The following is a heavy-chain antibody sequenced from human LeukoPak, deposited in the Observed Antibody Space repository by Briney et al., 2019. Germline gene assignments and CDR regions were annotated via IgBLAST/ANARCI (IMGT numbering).Heavy chain of an antibody. Sequence: GGSLRLSCEVSGFSLSNYGIHWVRQAPGKGLEWVTFMQFDGSVEFYADSVKGRFSMSRDNSKNTLYLQMNSLRAEDTAVYYCARAQARVVRGVIITHPEVNWFDPWGQGTLVTVSS. J-gene: IGHJ5*02. D-gene: IGHD3-10*01. CDR2: MQFDGSVE. CDR1: GFSLSNYG. V-gene: IGHV3-30*02. CDR3: ARAQARVVRGVIITHPEVNWFDP.